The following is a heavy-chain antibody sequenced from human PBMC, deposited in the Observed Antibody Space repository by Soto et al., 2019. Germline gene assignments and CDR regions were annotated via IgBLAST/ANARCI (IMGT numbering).Heavy chain of an antibody. CDR3: ARDRTHRYFDWREAFDI. D-gene: IGHD3-9*01. CDR1: GYTFTSYY. CDR2: INPSGGST. J-gene: IGHJ3*02. Sequence: ASVKVSCKASGYTFTSYYMHWVRQAPGQGLEWMGIINPSGGSTSYAQKFQGRVTMTRDTSTSTVCMELSSLRSEDTAVYYCARDRTHRYFDWREAFDIWGKGTMVTVSS. V-gene: IGHV1-46*01.